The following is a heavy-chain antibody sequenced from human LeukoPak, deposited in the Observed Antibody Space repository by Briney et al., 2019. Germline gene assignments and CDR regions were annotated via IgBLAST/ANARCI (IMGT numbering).Heavy chain of an antibody. Sequence: ASVKVSCKASGYTFTSYYIHWVRQAPGQGLEWMGWISAYNGNTNYAQKLQGRVTMTTDTSTSTAYMELRSLRSDDTAVYYCARVSGSCSSVDYWGQGTLVTVSS. CDR2: ISAYNGNT. D-gene: IGHD1-26*01. J-gene: IGHJ4*02. CDR1: GYTFTSYY. CDR3: ARVSGSCSSVDY. V-gene: IGHV1-18*04.